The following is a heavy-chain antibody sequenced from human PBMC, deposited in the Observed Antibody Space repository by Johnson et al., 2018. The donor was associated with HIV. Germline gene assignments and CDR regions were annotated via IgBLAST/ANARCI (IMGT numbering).Heavy chain of an antibody. Sequence: VQLVESGGGLIQPGGSLRLSCAASGFNVSSNYMSWVRQAPGKGLEWLSVIYSGGSTYHADADSVKGRFTISRDNSRNTLYLQMNSLRAEDTAVYYCAREGTHGVSPGAFDIWGQGTMVTVSS. J-gene: IGHJ3*02. CDR1: GFNVSSNY. CDR3: AREGTHGVSPGAFDI. D-gene: IGHD2-8*01. CDR2: IYSGGST. V-gene: IGHV3-53*01.